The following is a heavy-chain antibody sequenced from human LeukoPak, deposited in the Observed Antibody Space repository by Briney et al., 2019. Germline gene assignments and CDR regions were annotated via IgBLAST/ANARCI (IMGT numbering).Heavy chain of an antibody. V-gene: IGHV4-61*01. D-gene: IGHD3-10*01. J-gene: IGHJ4*02. CDR3: ARALGRGRITMVRGAPSYFDY. Sequence: PSETLSLTCAVSGYSISSGYYWSWIRQPPGKGLEWIGYIYYSGSTNYNPSLKSRVIISVDTSKNQFSLKLSSVTAADTAVYYCARALGRGRITMVRGAPSYFDYWGQGTLVAVSS. CDR2: IYYSGST. CDR1: GYSISSGYY.